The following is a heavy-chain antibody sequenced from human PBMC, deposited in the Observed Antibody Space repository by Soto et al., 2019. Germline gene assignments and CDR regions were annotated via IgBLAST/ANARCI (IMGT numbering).Heavy chain of an antibody. CDR3: ARSPRGYYDSSGYFTMDG. J-gene: IGHJ6*02. V-gene: IGHV1-2*04. Sequence: QVQLVQSGAEVKKPGASVKVSCKASGYTFTGYYMHWVRQAPGQGLEWMGWINPNSGGTNYAQKFQGWVTMTRDTSISTAYMELSRLRSDDTAVYYCARSPRGYYDSSGYFTMDGWGQGTTVTVSS. CDR1: GYTFTGYY. CDR2: INPNSGGT. D-gene: IGHD3-22*01.